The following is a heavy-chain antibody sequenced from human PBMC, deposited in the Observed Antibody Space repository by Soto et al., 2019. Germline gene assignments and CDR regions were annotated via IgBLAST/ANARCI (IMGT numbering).Heavy chain of an antibody. V-gene: IGHV4-30-4*01. CDR3: ARDPRDNYFDY. CDR2: IYYSGST. J-gene: IGHJ4*02. Sequence: SETLSLTCTVSGGSISSGDYYWSWIRQPPGKGLEWIGYIYYSGSTYYNPSLKSRVTISVDTSKNQFSLKLSSVTAADTAVYYCARDPRDNYFDYWGQGTLVTVSS. CDR1: GGSISSGDYY.